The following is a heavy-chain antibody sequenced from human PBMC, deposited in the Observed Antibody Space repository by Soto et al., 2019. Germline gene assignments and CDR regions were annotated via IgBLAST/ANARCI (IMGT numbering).Heavy chain of an antibody. J-gene: IGHJ4*02. D-gene: IGHD3-22*01. CDR2: FDPEDGET. CDR3: ATQDDSSGYYGNYFVY. CDR1: GYTLTELS. Sequence: ASVKVSCKVSGYTLTELSMHWVRQAPGKGLEWMGGFDPEDGETIYAQKFQGRVTMTEDTSTDTAYMELSSLRSEDTAVYYCATQDDSSGYYGNYFVYWGQGTLVTVSS. V-gene: IGHV1-24*01.